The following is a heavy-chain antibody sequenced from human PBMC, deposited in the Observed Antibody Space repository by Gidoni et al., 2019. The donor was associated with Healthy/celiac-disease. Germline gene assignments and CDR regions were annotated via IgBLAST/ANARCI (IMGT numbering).Heavy chain of an antibody. CDR3: AHTRYRSSTSCYGVEAFDI. J-gene: IGHJ3*02. V-gene: IGHV2-5*02. CDR2: LYWDDDK. CDR1: GFSLSPSGVC. Sequence: QITLQVSGPTLGNPTQTRPLTCTLSGFSLSPSGVCVVWIRQPPGKAMEWLALLYWDDDKRYSPSLNSMLTITKDTSKNQVVLTMTKMDTVDTATYDCAHTRYRSSTSCYGVEAFDIWGQGTMVTVSS. D-gene: IGHD2-2*01.